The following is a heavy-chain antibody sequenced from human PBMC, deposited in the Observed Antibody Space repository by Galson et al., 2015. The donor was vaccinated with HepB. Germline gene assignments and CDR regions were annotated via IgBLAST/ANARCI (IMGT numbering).Heavy chain of an antibody. V-gene: IGHV3-15*01. Sequence: SLRLSCAASGLTFSNGLTLSKAWMSWVRQAPGKGLEWLGRIKGETDGMAIDYAAPVKGRFTISRDDSKSTVFLQMNSLKTEDTAVYFCTARLYRSSSGLDWWGQGTLVTVSP. CDR2: IKGETDGMAI. CDR1: GLTFSNGLTLSKAW. J-gene: IGHJ4*02. CDR3: TARLYRSSSGLDW. D-gene: IGHD6-6*01.